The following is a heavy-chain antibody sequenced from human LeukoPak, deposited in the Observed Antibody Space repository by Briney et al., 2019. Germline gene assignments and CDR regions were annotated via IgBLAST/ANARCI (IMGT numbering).Heavy chain of an antibody. CDR3: ARFWNYGMDV. D-gene: IGHD1-1*01. V-gene: IGHV3-74*03. CDR1: GFTFRNYW. CDR2: ISSDGSST. J-gene: IGHJ6*02. Sequence: PGGSLRLSCEASGFTFRNYWMHWVRQAPGKGLVWVSRISSDGSSTMYADSVGGRFTISRDNAKNTLYLQMNSLRAEDTAVYYCARFWNYGMDVWGQGTTVTVSS.